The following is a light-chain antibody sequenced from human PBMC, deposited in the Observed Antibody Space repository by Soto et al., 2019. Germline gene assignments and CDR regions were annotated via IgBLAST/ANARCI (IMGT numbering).Light chain of an antibody. CDR3: AAWDDRMSGWV. CDR1: SSNIGSKY. V-gene: IGLV1-47*01. CDR2: RND. J-gene: IGLJ3*02. Sequence: QSVLTQPPSASGTPGQRVTISCSGSSSNIGSKYVYWYQQLPGTAPKLLIYRNDQRPSGVPDRFSGSKSGTSASLAISGLRSENEADYYCAAWDDRMSGWVFGGGTKVTVL.